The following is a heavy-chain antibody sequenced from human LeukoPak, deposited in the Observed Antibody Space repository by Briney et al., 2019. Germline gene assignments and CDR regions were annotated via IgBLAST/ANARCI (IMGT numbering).Heavy chain of an antibody. J-gene: IGHJ6*03. CDR3: ARGRTGYQLLPTKKDYSYYYMDV. CDR1: GDSISNSNW. D-gene: IGHD2-2*01. V-gene: IGHV4-4*02. CDR2: VYPSGST. Sequence: PSGTLSLTCAVSGDSISNSNWWTWIRQPPGKGLEWIGEVYPSGSTNYSPSLKSRVTISVDKSKNQFSLKLSSVTAADTAVFYCARGRTGYQLLPTKKDYSYYYMDVWGKGTTVTVSS.